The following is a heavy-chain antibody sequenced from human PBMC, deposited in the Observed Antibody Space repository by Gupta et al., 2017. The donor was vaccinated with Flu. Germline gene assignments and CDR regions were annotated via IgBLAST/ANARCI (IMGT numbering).Heavy chain of an antibody. J-gene: IGHJ4*02. V-gene: IGHV3-7*01. Sequence: EVQLVEPGGGLVQPGGSLSFPCAASGLTFTRYWGSWVRQAQGKGLGWVANINQDGNKKYYVDYVKGRFTISRDNAKNSLYLQMNSLRAEDTAVYYCVEAGGGSYPWGQGTLVNVSS. CDR2: INQDGNKK. CDR3: VEAGGGSYP. D-gene: IGHD3-3*01. CDR1: GLTFTRYW.